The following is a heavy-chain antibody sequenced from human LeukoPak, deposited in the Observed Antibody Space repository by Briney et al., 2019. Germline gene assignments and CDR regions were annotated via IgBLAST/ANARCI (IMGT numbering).Heavy chain of an antibody. CDR1: GFIFSGNA. CDR3: VRDLGGRSGH. J-gene: IGHJ4*02. V-gene: IGHV3-74*01. D-gene: IGHD1-26*01. CDR2: INEDGSTT. Sequence: AGRSLRLSCAASGFIFSGNAIHWVRQAPGKGLVWVSRINEDGSTTNYADSVKGRSTIFRDNAKNTLYLQMNSLRAEDTAVYYCVRDLGGRSGHWGQGTLVTVSS.